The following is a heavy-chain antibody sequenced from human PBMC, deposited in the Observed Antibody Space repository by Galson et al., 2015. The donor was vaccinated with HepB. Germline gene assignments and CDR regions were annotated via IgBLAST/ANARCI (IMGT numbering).Heavy chain of an antibody. D-gene: IGHD3-22*01. J-gene: IGHJ3*02. Sequence: SLRLSCAASGFTFSSYWMSWVRPAPGKGLEWVANIKQDGSQKFYVDSVKGRFTISRDNAKNSLYLQMNSLRAEDTAVYHCKTYYFERSGDYRDAFDIWGQGTMVTVSS. CDR2: IKQDGSQK. V-gene: IGHV3-7*03. CDR1: GFTFSSYW. CDR3: KTYYFERSGDYRDAFDI.